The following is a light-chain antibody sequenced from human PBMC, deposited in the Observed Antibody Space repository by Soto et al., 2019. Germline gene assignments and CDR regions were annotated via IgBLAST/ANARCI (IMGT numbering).Light chain of an antibody. J-gene: IGKJ3*01. CDR1: QSVSSSY. V-gene: IGKV3-20*01. CDR3: QQYGSSLFT. Sequence: EIVLTQSPGTLSLSPGERATLSCRASQSVSSSYLAWYQQKPGQAPRLLIYGASSRATGIPDRFSGSGSGTGFTLTISRLEPEDFAVYSCQQYGSSLFTFDPGTKVDIK. CDR2: GAS.